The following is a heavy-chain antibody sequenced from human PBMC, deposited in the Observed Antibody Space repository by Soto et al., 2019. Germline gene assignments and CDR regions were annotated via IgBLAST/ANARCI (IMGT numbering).Heavy chain of an antibody. CDR1: GFTVSSNY. CDR3: ARDMDCISTSCPRKYYYGMDV. D-gene: IGHD2-2*01. V-gene: IGHV3-53*01. Sequence: GGSLRLSCAASGFTVSSNYMSWVRQAPGKGLEWVSVIYSGGSTYYADSVKGRFTISRDNSKNTLYLQMNSLRAEDTAVYYCARDMDCISTSCPRKYYYGMDVWGQGTTVTVSS. CDR2: IYSGGST. J-gene: IGHJ6*02.